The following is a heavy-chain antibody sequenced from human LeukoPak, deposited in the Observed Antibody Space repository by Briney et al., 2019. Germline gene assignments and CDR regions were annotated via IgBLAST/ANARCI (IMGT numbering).Heavy chain of an antibody. Sequence: ASVKVSCKASGYTFTSYGISWVRQAPGQGLEWMGWISAYNGNTNYAQKLQGRVTMTTDTSTCTAYMELRSLRSDDTAVYYCARDGGLLWFGELFSDAFDIGGKGTMVTVSS. D-gene: IGHD3-10*01. CDR3: ARDGGLLWFGELFSDAFDI. CDR1: GYTFTSYG. CDR2: ISAYNGNT. J-gene: IGHJ3*02. V-gene: IGHV1-18*01.